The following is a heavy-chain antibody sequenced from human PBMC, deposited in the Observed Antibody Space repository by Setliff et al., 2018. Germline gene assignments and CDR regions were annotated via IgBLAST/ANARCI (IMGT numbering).Heavy chain of an antibody. D-gene: IGHD3-10*01. CDR2: INHRGST. CDR1: GDSFSDYY. J-gene: IGHJ5*02. V-gene: IGHV4-34*01. Sequence: SETLSLTCAVYGDSFSDYYWSWIRQPPGKGLEWIEEINHRGSTNYSPSLRSRVTMSVDKSKNQFSLNLTSVIAADTAVYYCARDYQGGWFAPWGQGTLVTVSS. CDR3: ARDYQGGWFAP.